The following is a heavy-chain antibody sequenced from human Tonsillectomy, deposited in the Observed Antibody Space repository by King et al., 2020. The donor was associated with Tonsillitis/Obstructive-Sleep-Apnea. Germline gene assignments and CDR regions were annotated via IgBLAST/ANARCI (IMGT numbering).Heavy chain of an antibody. D-gene: IGHD1-7*01. CDR3: ARDRITGTIGYFDY. CDR2: INAGNGNT. V-gene: IGHV1-3*01. Sequence: VQLVQSGAEVKKPGASVKVSCKASGYTFTSYAMHWVRQAPGQRREWMGWINAGNGNTKYSQKFQGRVTITRDTSASTAYMELSSLRSEDTAVYYCARDRITGTIGYFDYWGQGTPVTVSS. J-gene: IGHJ4*02. CDR1: GYTFTSYA.